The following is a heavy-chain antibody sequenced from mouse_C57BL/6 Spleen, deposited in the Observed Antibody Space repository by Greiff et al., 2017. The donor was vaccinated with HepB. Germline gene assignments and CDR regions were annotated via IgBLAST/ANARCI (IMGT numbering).Heavy chain of an antibody. CDR3: TKLTGFAY. Sequence: EVQLQQSGAELVRPGASVKLSCTASGFNIKDDYMHWVKQRPEQGLEWIGWIDPENGDTEYASKFQGKATITADTSSNTAYLQLSSLTSEDTAVYYCTKLTGFAYWGQGTLVTVAA. CDR2: IDPENGDT. D-gene: IGHD4-1*01. V-gene: IGHV14-4*01. CDR1: GFNIKDDY. J-gene: IGHJ3*01.